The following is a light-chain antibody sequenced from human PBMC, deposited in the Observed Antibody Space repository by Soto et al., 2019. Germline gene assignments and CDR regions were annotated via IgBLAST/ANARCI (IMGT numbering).Light chain of an antibody. CDR3: QKYYRAPLT. J-gene: IGKJ4*01. V-gene: IGKV1-27*01. CDR2: AAS. Sequence: DLQMTQSPSSLSASVGDRVTITCRASQDISNFLAWYQQKPGRVPKLLIYAASTLQSGVPSRFSGSGSGTDFTLTISSLQPEDVGSYYCQKYYRAPLTFGGGTKVEIK. CDR1: QDISNF.